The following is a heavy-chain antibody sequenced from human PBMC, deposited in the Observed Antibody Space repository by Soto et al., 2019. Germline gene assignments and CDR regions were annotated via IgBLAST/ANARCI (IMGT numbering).Heavy chain of an antibody. Sequence: SVKVSCKASGYSFTSYGISWVRQAPGQGLEWMGGIIPIFGTANYAQKFQGRVTITRDTSASTAYMELTGLRSEDTAVYYCARDEGLLCNGGSCYCGFDPWGQGTLVTVSS. D-gene: IGHD2-15*01. CDR1: GYSFTSYG. V-gene: IGHV1-69*05. J-gene: IGHJ5*02. CDR2: IIPIFGTA. CDR3: ARDEGLLCNGGSCYCGFDP.